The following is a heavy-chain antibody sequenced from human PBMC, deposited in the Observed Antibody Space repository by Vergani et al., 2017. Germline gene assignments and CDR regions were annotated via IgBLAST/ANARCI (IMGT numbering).Heavy chain of an antibody. V-gene: IGHV4-34*01. D-gene: IGHD1-26*01. CDR3: ARGGGGSYYRTTFDY. CDR2: INHSGST. CDR1: GGSFSGYY. Sequence: QVQLQQWGAGLLKPSETLSLTCAVYGGSFSGYYWSWIRQPPGKGLEWIGEINHSGSTTDNPSHKRRVTITVDTAKNQCTLKLSSVTAADTAVYYCARGGGGSYYRTTFDYWGQGTLVTVSS. J-gene: IGHJ4*02.